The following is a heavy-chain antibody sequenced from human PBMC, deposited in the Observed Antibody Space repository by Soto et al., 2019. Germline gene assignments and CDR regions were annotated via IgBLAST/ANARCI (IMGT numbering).Heavy chain of an antibody. J-gene: IGHJ6*02. Sequence: GASVKVSCKASGYTFTGYYMHWVRQAPGQGLEWMGWINPNSGGTNYAQKFQGRVTMPRDTSISTAYMELSRLRSDDTAVYYCARKGVGTAVGYYYYYGMDVWGQGTTVTVSS. CDR3: ARKGVGTAVGYYYYYGMDV. CDR1: GYTFTGYY. CDR2: INPNSGGT. D-gene: IGHD3-3*01. V-gene: IGHV1-2*02.